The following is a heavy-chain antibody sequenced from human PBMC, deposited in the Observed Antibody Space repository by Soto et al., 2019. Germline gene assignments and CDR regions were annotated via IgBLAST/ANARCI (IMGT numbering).Heavy chain of an antibody. CDR1: GYTFTRYT. CDR2: INPYSGGA. J-gene: IGHJ5*02. V-gene: IGHV1-2*02. Sequence: ASVKFSCKASGYTFTRYTMNWVRQAPGQGLEWMGWINPYSGGADYAQSFQGRVTMTRDTSISTVYMELSRLRFDDTAVYYCARVIRGAYYNSPLDTWGQGTLVTVSS. D-gene: IGHD3-10*01. CDR3: ARVIRGAYYNSPLDT.